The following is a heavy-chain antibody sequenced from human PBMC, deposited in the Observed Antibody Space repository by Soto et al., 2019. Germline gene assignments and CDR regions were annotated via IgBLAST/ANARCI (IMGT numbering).Heavy chain of an antibody. Sequence: EVQLLESGGGLVQPGGSLRLSCAASGFTFSSYAMSWVRQAPGKGLEWVSAISGSGGSTYYADSVKGRFTISRDNSKNTLYLQMNSLRAEDTAVYYCAKDPLMVVVPAAMAPDYWGQGTLVTVSS. J-gene: IGHJ4*02. CDR1: GFTFSSYA. D-gene: IGHD2-2*01. CDR3: AKDPLMVVVPAAMAPDY. CDR2: ISGSGGST. V-gene: IGHV3-23*01.